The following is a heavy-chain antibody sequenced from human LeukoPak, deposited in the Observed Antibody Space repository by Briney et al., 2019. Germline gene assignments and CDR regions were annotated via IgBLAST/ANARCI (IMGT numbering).Heavy chain of an antibody. CDR2: IYYSGST. J-gene: IGHJ5*02. CDR3: ARASFNVVFGNWFDP. D-gene: IGHD2-8*01. CDR1: GGSISSSSYY. Sequence: SETLSLTCTVSGGSISSSSYYWGWIRQPPGKGLEWIGSIYYSGSTYYNPSLKSRVTISVDTSKNQFSLKLRSVTAADTAIYYCARASFNVVFGNWFDPWGQGTLVTVSS. V-gene: IGHV4-39*01.